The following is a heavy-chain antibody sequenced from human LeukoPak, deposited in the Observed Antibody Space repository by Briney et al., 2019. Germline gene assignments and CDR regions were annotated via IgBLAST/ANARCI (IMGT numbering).Heavy chain of an antibody. CDR3: ARDAIAAAGAGA. CDR2: INPSSGDT. J-gene: IGHJ4*02. Sequence: ASVKVSCKASGYTFTDYSMHWVQQAPGQGLEWMGWINPSSGDTDYAQKFQGRVTMTRDTSISTAYLEVSKLTSDDTAVYFCARDAIAAAGAGAWGQGTLVTVSS. V-gene: IGHV1-2*02. CDR1: GYTFTDYS. D-gene: IGHD6-13*01.